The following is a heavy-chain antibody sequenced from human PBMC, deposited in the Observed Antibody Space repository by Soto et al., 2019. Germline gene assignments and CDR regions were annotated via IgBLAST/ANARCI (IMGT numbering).Heavy chain of an antibody. J-gene: IGHJ6*02. V-gene: IGHV3-74*01. D-gene: IGHD6-13*01. CDR2: IIRDGSST. CDR1: GFTFSSYW. Sequence: EVQLVESGGGLVQPGGSLRLACAASGFTFSSYWMHWVRQAPGKGLVWISRIIRDGSSTNYADSVKGRFMISRENAKNTLYLEINSLRADDTAVYFCGRGGSGIYGMDIWGQGTTVIVSS. CDR3: GRGGSGIYGMDI.